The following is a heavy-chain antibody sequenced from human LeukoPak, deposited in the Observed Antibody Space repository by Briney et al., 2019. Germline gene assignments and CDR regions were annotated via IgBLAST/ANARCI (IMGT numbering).Heavy chain of an antibody. CDR2: INPDGSEK. D-gene: IGHD6-19*01. CDR3: ARDASALH. CDR1: GLIFSKYW. J-gene: IGHJ4*02. V-gene: IGHV3-7*01. Sequence: GGSLRLSCAASGLIFSKYWMTWVRQAPGKGLEWVASINPDGSEKYYLDSVKGRSSISRDNARNSVYLQMNSLRDDDTSVYYCARDASALHWGRGTLVTVSS.